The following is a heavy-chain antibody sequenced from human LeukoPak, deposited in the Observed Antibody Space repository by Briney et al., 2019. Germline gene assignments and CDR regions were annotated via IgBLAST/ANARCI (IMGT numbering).Heavy chain of an antibody. CDR1: GFTFSSYA. J-gene: IGHJ6*02. CDR2: ISGSGGST. Sequence: GGSLRLSCAASGFTFSSYAMSWVRQAPGKGLEWVSAISGSGGSTYYADSVKGRFTISRDNSKNTLYLQMNSLRAEDTAVYYCACRSRPAGRYYYGMDVWGQGTTVTVSS. CDR3: ACRSRPAGRYYYGMDV. D-gene: IGHD1-14*01. V-gene: IGHV3-23*01.